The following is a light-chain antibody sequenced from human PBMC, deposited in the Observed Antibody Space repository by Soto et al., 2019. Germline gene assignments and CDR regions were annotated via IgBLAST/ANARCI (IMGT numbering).Light chain of an antibody. Sequence: DIQMTQSPSTLSASIGDKVTISCRASQSINRWLAWYQQKPGKAPKLLIYDAFNLESGVPSRFSGSRSGTEFTLTITSLRPDDFATYVCQQYDSYPWTFGPGTKVDI. CDR2: DAF. V-gene: IGKV1-5*01. CDR3: QQYDSYPWT. CDR1: QSINRW. J-gene: IGKJ1*01.